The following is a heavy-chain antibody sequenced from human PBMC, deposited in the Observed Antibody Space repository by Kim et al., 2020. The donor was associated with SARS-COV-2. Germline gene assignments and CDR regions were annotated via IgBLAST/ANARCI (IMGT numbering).Heavy chain of an antibody. CDR1: GGSISSYY. CDR2: IYYTGST. D-gene: IGHD3-10*01. V-gene: IGHV4-59*01. Sequence: SETLSLTCTVSGGSISSYYWSWIRQPPGKGLEWIGYIYYTGSTNYNPSLKSRVTISVDTSKNQFSLKLSSVTAADTAVYYCARGVSGGSESYYDNSFDPWGQGTLVTVSS. CDR3: ARGVSGGSESYYDNSFDP. J-gene: IGHJ5*02.